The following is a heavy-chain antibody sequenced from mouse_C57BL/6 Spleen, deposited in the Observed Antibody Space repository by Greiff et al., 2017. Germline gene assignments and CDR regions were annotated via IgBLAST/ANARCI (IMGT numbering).Heavy chain of an antibody. V-gene: IGHV6-3*01. J-gene: IGHJ1*03. CDR1: GFTFSNYW. D-gene: IGHD1-1*01. CDR3: TTTVVAHWYFDV. Sequence: DVMLVESGGGLVQPGGSMKLSCVASGFTFSNYWMNWVRQSPEKGLEWVAQIRLKSDNYATHYAESVKGRFTISRDDSKSSVYLQMNNLRAEDTGIYYCTTTVVAHWYFDVWGTGTTVTVSS. CDR2: IRLKSDNYAT.